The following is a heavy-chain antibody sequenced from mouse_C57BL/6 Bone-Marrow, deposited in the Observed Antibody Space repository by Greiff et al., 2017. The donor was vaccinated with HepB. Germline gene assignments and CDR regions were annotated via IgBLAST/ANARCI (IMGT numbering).Heavy chain of an antibody. V-gene: IGHV1-81*01. D-gene: IGHD2-1*01. Sequence: QVQLQQSGAELARPGASVKLSCKASGYTFTSYGISWVKQRTGQGLEWIGEIYPRSGNTYYNEKFKGKATLTADKSSSTAYMELRRLTSEDSAVYFCARRIYYGNHYYAMDYWGQGTSVTVSS. J-gene: IGHJ4*01. CDR3: ARRIYYGNHYYAMDY. CDR2: IYPRSGNT. CDR1: GYTFTSYG.